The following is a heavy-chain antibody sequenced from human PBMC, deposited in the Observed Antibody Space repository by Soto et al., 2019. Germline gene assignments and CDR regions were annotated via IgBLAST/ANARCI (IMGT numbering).Heavy chain of an antibody. CDR3: ARDSAYYYDSSGYSDYYYYGMDV. CDR1: GYTFTGYY. Sequence: ASVKVSCKASGYTFTGYYMHWVRQAPGQGLEWMGWINPNSGGTNYAQKFQGRVTMTRDTSISTAYMELSRLRSDDTAVYYCARDSAYYYDSSGYSDYYYYGMDVWGQGTTVTVSS. J-gene: IGHJ6*02. V-gene: IGHV1-2*02. D-gene: IGHD3-22*01. CDR2: INPNSGGT.